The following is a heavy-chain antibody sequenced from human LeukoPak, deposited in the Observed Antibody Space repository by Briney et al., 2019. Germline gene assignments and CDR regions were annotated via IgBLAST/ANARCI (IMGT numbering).Heavy chain of an antibody. D-gene: IGHD3-3*01. CDR2: IYTSGST. J-gene: IGHJ6*04. V-gene: IGHV4-61*02. Sequence: ASETLSLTCTVSGGSISSGSYYWSWIRQPAGKGLEWIGRIYTSGSTNYNPSLKSRVTISVDTSKNQFSLKLSSVTAADTAVYYCARDRGIRFLECWDVWGKGTTVTVSS. CDR3: ARDRGIRFLECWDV. CDR1: GGSISSGSYY.